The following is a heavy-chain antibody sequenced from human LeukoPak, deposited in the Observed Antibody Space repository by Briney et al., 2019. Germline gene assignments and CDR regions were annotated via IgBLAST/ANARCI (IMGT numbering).Heavy chain of an antibody. V-gene: IGHV3-30*18. D-gene: IGHD4/OR15-4a*01. CDR1: GFTFTNYG. Sequence: GGSLRLSCAASGFTFTNYGMHWVRQAPGKGLEWVAVISYDGSDKYYADSVQGRSTISRDNSKNTLYLQMNSLGPEDTAVYYCAKDWAGTMGPFDFWGQGTLVTVSS. CDR2: ISYDGSDK. J-gene: IGHJ4*02. CDR3: AKDWAGTMGPFDF.